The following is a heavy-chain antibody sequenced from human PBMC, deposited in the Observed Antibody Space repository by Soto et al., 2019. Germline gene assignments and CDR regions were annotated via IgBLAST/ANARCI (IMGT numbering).Heavy chain of an antibody. CDR3: ARDRSGGVGYYYYGMDV. CDR1: GGSISSGGYS. J-gene: IGHJ6*02. V-gene: IGHV4-31*03. CDR2: IYYSGST. Sequence: QVQLQESGPGLVKPSQTLSLTCTVSGGSISSGGYSWSWIRQHPGKGLEWMGYIYYSGSTYYNPSLKSRVTISVDTSKNQFSLKLSSVTAADTAVYYCARDRSGGVGYYYYGMDVWGQGTTVTVSS. D-gene: IGHD3-16*01.